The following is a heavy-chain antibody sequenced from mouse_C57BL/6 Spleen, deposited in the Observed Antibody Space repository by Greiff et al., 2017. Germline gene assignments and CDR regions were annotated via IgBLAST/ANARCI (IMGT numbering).Heavy chain of an antibody. CDR1: GYTFTSYW. CDR2: INPSSGYT. V-gene: IGHV1-7*01. D-gene: IGHD1-1*01. Sequence: QVQLQESGAELAKPGASVKLSCKASGYTFTSYWMHWVKQRPGQGLEWIGYINPSSGYTKYNQKFKDKATLTADKSSSTADMQLSRLTYEDSAVYYCAKSLITTVVATKGYYAMDGWGQGTSVTVAS. J-gene: IGHJ4*01. CDR3: AKSLITTVVATKGYYAMDG.